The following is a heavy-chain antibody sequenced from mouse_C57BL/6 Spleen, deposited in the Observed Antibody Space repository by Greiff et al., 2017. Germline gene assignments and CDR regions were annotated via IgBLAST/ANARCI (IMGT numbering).Heavy chain of an antibody. CDR1: GYTFTDYD. CDR2: IDPETGGT. D-gene: IGHD1-1*01. CDR3: TRDCGSSPSFYV. Sequence: VQLQQSGAELVRPGASVTLSCKASGYTFTDYDMHWVKQTPVHGLEWIGAIDPETGGTAYNQKFKGKAIRTADKSSSTAYMELRSLTSEDSAVYYCTRDCGSSPSFYVWGQGTTLTVSS. J-gene: IGHJ2*01. V-gene: IGHV1-15*01.